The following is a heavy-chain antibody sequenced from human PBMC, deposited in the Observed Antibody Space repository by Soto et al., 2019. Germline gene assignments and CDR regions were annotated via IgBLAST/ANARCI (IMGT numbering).Heavy chain of an antibody. D-gene: IGHD1-26*01. V-gene: IGHV3-23*01. CDR1: GFTFSSYA. J-gene: IGHJ4*02. Sequence: SGGSLRLSCAASGFTFSSYAMSWVRQAPGKGLEWVSAISGSGGSTYYADSVKGRFTISRDNSKNTLYLQMNSLRAEDTAVYYCAKITKWELSYLDYWGQGTLVTVSS. CDR2: ISGSGGST. CDR3: AKITKWELSYLDY.